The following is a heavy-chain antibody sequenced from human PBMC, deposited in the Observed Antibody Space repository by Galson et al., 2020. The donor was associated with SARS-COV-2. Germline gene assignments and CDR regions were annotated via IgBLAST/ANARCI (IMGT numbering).Heavy chain of an antibody. V-gene: IGHV4-31*02. Sequence: SETLSLTCSVSIDSNSNGGRYWNWLRQHSRKGLKWIGYIYYSGSSGSTNYNPAIKSRVTISVDTFKNKFSLKLSSVTASDTAVYYCARDRGDYGAGTCPLLAFDYWGQGTLVTVSS. CDR2: IYYSGSSGST. CDR3: ARDRGDYGAGTCPLLAFDY. D-gene: IGHD3-10*01. J-gene: IGHJ4*02. CDR1: IDSNSNGGRY.